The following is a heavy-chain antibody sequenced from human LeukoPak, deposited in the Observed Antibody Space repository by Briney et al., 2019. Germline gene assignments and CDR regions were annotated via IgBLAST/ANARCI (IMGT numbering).Heavy chain of an antibody. J-gene: IGHJ4*02. Sequence: SETLSLTCTVSGGSVSSGSYYWSWIRQPPGKGLEWIGYIYYSGSTNYNPSLKSRVTISVDTSKNQFSLKLSSVTAADTAVYYCARDHSFFSGLDYWGQGALVTVSS. D-gene: IGHD3-3*01. V-gene: IGHV4-61*01. CDR3: ARDHSFFSGLDY. CDR1: GGSVSSGSYY. CDR2: IYYSGST.